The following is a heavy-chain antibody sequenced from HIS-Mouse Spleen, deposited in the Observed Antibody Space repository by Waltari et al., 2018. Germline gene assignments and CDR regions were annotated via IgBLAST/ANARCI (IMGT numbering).Heavy chain of an antibody. Sequence: QLQLQESGPGLVKPSETLSLTCTVAGGSISSRSYYWGWIRQPPGKGLEWIGGIYYSGGTYYNPSLKSRVTISVDTSKNQFSLKLSSVTAADTAVYYCAREIPYSSSWYDWYFDLWGRGTLVTVSS. D-gene: IGHD6-13*01. CDR3: AREIPYSSSWYDWYFDL. CDR2: IYYSGGT. V-gene: IGHV4-39*07. CDR1: GGSISSRSYY. J-gene: IGHJ2*01.